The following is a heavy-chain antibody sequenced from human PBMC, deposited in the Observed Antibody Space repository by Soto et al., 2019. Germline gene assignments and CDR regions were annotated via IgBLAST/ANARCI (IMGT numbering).Heavy chain of an antibody. V-gene: IGHV3-21*01. Sequence: VQLVESGGGLVKPGGSLRLSCAASGFTFSSYSMNWVRQAPGKGLEWVSSISSSSSYIYYADSVKGRFTISRDNAKNSLYLQMNSLRAEDTAVYYCARALLKVTMVRGGSRYYYGMDVWGQGTTVTVSS. CDR2: ISSSSSYI. CDR1: GFTFSSYS. D-gene: IGHD3-10*01. CDR3: ARALLKVTMVRGGSRYYYGMDV. J-gene: IGHJ6*02.